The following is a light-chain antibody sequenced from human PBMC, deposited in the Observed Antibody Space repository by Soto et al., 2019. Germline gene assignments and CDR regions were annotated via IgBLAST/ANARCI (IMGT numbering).Light chain of an antibody. CDR1: QSVSSK. Sequence: EIVMTQSPAPLSVSPGERATLSCRASQSVSSKLAWYQQKPGQAPRLLIHGASTRATGIPDRFRGSGSGTDFTLTISRLEPEDVAVYYCQHYGSSPRTLGQGTKVDIK. J-gene: IGKJ1*01. V-gene: IGKV3-20*01. CDR2: GAS. CDR3: QHYGSSPRT.